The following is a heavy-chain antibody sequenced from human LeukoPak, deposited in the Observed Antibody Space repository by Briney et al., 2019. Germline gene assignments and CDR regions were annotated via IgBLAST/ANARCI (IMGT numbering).Heavy chain of an antibody. CDR2: INHSGST. CDR1: GGSFSGYY. D-gene: IGHD2-15*01. CDR3: ARRGYCSGGSCYLG. Sequence: PSETLSLTCAVYGGSFSGYYWSWIRQPPGKGLEWIGEINHSGSTYYNPSLKSRVTISVDTSKNQFSLKLSSVTAADTAVYYCARRGYCSGGSCYLGWGQGTLVTVSS. V-gene: IGHV4-34*01. J-gene: IGHJ4*02.